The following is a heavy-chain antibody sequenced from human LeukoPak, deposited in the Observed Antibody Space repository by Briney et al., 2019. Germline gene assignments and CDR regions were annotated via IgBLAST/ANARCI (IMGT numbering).Heavy chain of an antibody. CDR2: INHSGST. Sequence: PSETLSLTCAVYGGSFSGYYWSWIRQPPGKGLEWIGEINHSGSTNYNPSLKSRVTISVDTSKNQFSLKLSSVTAADTAVYYCARGDPGDAFDIWGQGTMVTVSS. V-gene: IGHV4-34*01. CDR1: GGSFSGYY. CDR3: ARGDPGDAFDI. J-gene: IGHJ3*02.